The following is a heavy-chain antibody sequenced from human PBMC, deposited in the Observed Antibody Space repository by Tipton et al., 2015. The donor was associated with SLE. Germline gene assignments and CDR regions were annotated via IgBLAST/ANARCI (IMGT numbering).Heavy chain of an antibody. CDR1: GFTFSSYA. Sequence: LRLSCAASGFTFSSYAMSWVRQPPGKGLEWIGHIYYSGSTTYNPSVKSRVTISVDTSKNQFSVKLSSVTAADTAVYYCARLRGDVTELDSYYGMAVWGQGTTVTVSS. CDR3: ARLRGDVTELDSYYGMAV. V-gene: IGHV4-59*08. CDR2: IYYSGST. J-gene: IGHJ6*02. D-gene: IGHD2-21*02.